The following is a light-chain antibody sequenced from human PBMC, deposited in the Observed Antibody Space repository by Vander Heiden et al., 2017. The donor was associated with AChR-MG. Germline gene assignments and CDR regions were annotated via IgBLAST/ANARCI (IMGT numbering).Light chain of an antibody. V-gene: IGKV1-39*01. CDR3: QQSYSTPPT. J-gene: IGKJ2*01. CDR1: QSISSY. Sequence: DIQMTQSPSSLSASVGESCTITCRASQSISSYLNWYQQKPGKAPKLLIYAASSLQSGVPSRFSGSGSGTDFTLTISSLQPEDFATYYCQQSYSTPPTFGQGTKLEIK. CDR2: AAS.